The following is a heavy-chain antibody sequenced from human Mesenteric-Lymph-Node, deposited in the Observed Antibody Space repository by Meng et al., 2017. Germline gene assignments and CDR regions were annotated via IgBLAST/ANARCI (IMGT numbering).Heavy chain of an antibody. CDR1: GFSVSIYE. J-gene: IGHJ4*02. Sequence: GKSLKISCAASGFSVSIYEMIWVRQAPGKGLEWVSGIYRGGQTYYADSVRGRFTISRDNSKNTVYLQMNSLRVEDTAVYFCARGPGGYYRGWGQGTLVTVSS. CDR2: IYRGGQT. V-gene: IGHV3-53*01. CDR3: ARGPGGYYRG. D-gene: IGHD3-3*01.